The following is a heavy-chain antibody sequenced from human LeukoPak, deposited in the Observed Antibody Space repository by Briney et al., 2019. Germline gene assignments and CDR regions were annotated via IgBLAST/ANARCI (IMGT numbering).Heavy chain of an antibody. Sequence: ASVKVSCEASGYTFTGYYMHWVRQAPGQGLEWMGWINPHSGDTNYAQKFQGRVTMTRDTSINTAYMELSRLRSDDTAVYYCAKWGFCGGDCSLRHWGRGILVTVSS. CDR3: AKWGFCGGDCSLRH. D-gene: IGHD2-21*01. CDR1: GYTFTGYY. J-gene: IGHJ1*01. V-gene: IGHV1-2*02. CDR2: INPHSGDT.